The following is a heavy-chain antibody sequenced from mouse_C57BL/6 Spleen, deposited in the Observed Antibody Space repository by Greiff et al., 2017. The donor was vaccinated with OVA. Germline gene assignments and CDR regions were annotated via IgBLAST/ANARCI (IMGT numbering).Heavy chain of an antibody. CDR2: INPGSGGT. CDR1: GYAFTNYL. CDR3: ARDDGYYRGWFAY. V-gene: IGHV1-54*01. D-gene: IGHD2-3*01. Sequence: QVQLQQSGAELVRPGTSVKVSCKASGYAFTNYLIEWVKQRPGQGLEWIGVINPGSGGTNYNEKFKSKATLTADKSSSTAYMQLSSLTSDDSAVYFCARDDGYYRGWFAYWGQGTLVTVSA. J-gene: IGHJ3*01.